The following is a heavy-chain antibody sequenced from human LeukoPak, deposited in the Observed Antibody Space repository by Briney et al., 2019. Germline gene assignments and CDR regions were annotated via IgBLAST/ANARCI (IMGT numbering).Heavy chain of an antibody. CDR3: ARGRACGGGSCYLDY. J-gene: IGHJ4*02. CDR1: GCTFSNYA. D-gene: IGHD2-15*01. CDR2: MNPNSGNT. V-gene: IGHV1-8*01. Sequence: ASVKVSCKASGCTFSNYAFNWVRQAPGQGLEWMGWMNPNSGNTGYAQKFQGRVTMTRNTSISTAYMELSSLRSEDTAVYYCARGRACGGGSCYLDYWGQGTVVTVSS.